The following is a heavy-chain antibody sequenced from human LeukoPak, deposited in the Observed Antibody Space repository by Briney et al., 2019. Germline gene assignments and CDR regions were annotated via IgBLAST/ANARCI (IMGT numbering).Heavy chain of an antibody. J-gene: IGHJ4*02. D-gene: IGHD6-19*01. CDR2: ISGSGGST. CDR3: AKESSGWLDY. CDR1: GFTFSSYA. Sequence: GGSLRLSCAASGFTFSSYAMSWVRQAPGKGLEWVSAISGSGGSTYHADSVKGRFTISRDNSKNTLYLQMNSLRADDTAVYSCAKESSGWLDYWGQGTLVTVSS. V-gene: IGHV3-23*01.